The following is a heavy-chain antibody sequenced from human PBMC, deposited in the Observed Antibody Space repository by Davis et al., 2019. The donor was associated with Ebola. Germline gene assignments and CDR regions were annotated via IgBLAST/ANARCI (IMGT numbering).Heavy chain of an antibody. CDR3: ASLRRTITGMDDAFDI. V-gene: IGHV5-51*01. Sequence: GESLKISCKDSGDSFSSHWIGWVRQMPGKGLEWVGIIYTGDSDTRYSPSFRGQVALSADKSIKTAFLQWDSLKASDTAMYYCASLRRTITGMDDAFDIWGQGTMVTVSS. D-gene: IGHD2-8*02. CDR2: IYTGDSDT. CDR1: GDSFSSHW. J-gene: IGHJ3*02.